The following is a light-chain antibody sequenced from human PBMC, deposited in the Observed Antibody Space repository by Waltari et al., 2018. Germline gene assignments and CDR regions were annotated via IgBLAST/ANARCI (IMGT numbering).Light chain of an antibody. CDR2: KVS. J-gene: IGKJ1*01. CDR1: PSLINRDGNTY. Sequence: DIVMTQSPLPLSVTLGQPASIPCRSSPSLINRDGNTYLNWYHQRPGQSPRPLIYKVSMRDAGVPDRFSGSGSDTDVTLKISRVEAEDVGVYYCRQGTQWPPWTFGQGTKVEIK. CDR3: RQGTQWPPWT. V-gene: IGKV2-30*01.